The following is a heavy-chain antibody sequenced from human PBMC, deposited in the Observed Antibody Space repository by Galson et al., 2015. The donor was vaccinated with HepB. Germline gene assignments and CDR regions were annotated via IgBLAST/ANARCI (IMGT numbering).Heavy chain of an antibody. CDR3: ARRTTYDFWSGYSPKGDYYYMDV. CDR1: GGTFSSYA. CDR2: IIPIFGTA. Sequence: SVKVSCKASGGTFSSYAISWVRQAPGQGLEWMGGIIPIFGTANYAQKFQGRVTITADESTSTAYMELSSLRSEDTAVYYCARRTTYDFWSGYSPKGDYYYMDVWGKGTTVTVSS. D-gene: IGHD3-3*01. J-gene: IGHJ6*03. V-gene: IGHV1-69*13.